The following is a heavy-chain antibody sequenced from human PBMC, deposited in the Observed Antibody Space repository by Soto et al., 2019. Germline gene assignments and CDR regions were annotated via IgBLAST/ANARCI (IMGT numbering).Heavy chain of an antibody. J-gene: IGHJ4*02. CDR1: GVSVRSYT. Sequence: SETLSLTCIVSGVSVRSYTWSWVRQPANKGLEWIGRVFSSVSATYNPSLKSRVSISMDTPENRISLKLDSVTAADAGVYFCARDGMTTGDTWGPGTMVTVYS. V-gene: IGHV4-4*07. D-gene: IGHD2-21*02. CDR2: VFSSVSA. CDR3: ARDGMTTGDT.